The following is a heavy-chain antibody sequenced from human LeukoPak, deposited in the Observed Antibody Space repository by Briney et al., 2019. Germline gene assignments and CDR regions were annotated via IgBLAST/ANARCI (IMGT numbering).Heavy chain of an antibody. D-gene: IGHD3-3*01. Sequence: SETLSLTCAVYGGSFSGYYWSWIRQPPGKGLEWIGEINHSGSTNYNPSLKSRVTISVDTSKNQFSLKLSSVTAADTAVYYCARVRYYDFWSGYYSGAFDIWGQGTMVTVSS. V-gene: IGHV4-34*01. CDR3: ARVRYYDFWSGYYSGAFDI. CDR1: GGSFSGYY. CDR2: INHSGST. J-gene: IGHJ3*02.